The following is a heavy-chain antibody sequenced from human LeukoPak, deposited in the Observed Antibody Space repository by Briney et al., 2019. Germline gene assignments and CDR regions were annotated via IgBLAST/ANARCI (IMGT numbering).Heavy chain of an antibody. V-gene: IGHV3-30*04. CDR2: ISYDGSNK. CDR1: GFTFSSYA. CDR3: ARVFGELSPSDY. J-gene: IGHJ4*02. D-gene: IGHD3-10*02. Sequence: GGSLRLSCAASGFTFSSYAMHWVRQAPGKGLEWVTLISYDGSNKYYADSVKGRFTISRDNSKNTLYLQMNSLRVEDTALYYCARVFGELSPSDYWGQGTLVTLSS.